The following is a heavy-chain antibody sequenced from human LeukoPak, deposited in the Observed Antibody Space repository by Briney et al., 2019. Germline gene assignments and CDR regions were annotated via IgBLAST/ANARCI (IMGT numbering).Heavy chain of an antibody. D-gene: IGHD6-19*01. CDR2: ISWNSGSI. Sequence: PGGSLRLSYAASGFTFDDYAMHWVRQAPGKGLEWVSGISWNSGSIGYADSVKGRFTISRDNAKNSLYLQMNSLRAEDTALYYCAKDSGIAVAGHGDNWFDPWGQGTLVTVSS. CDR1: GFTFDDYA. CDR3: AKDSGIAVAGHGDNWFDP. J-gene: IGHJ5*02. V-gene: IGHV3-9*01.